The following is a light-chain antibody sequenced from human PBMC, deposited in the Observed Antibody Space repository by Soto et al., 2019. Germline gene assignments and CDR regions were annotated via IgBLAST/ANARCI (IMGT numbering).Light chain of an antibody. Sequence: NVLTQSPGTLSLSPGERATLSCRASQILSGNYLAWYQQKPGQAPRVLIYRASIRATGISDRFSGSGSGTDFTLTISRLEPEDFAVYYCQHYGASPWTFGQGTKVDIK. CDR3: QHYGASPWT. V-gene: IGKV3-20*01. J-gene: IGKJ1*01. CDR2: RAS. CDR1: QILSGNY.